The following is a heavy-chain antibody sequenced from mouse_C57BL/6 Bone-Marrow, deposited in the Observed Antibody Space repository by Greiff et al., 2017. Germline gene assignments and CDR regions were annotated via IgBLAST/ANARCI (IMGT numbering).Heavy chain of an antibody. CDR1: GYTFTSYG. J-gene: IGHJ1*03. CDR3: ARNGDYDYDRGYFDV. Sequence: QVQLQQSGAELARPGASVKLSCKASGYTFTSYGISWVKQRTGQGLEWIGEIYPRSGNSSYNEKFNGKDTLTADKSSSTAYMELRSLTSEDSAVYFCARNGDYDYDRGYFDVWGTGTTVTVSS. D-gene: IGHD2-4*01. CDR2: IYPRSGNS. V-gene: IGHV1-81*01.